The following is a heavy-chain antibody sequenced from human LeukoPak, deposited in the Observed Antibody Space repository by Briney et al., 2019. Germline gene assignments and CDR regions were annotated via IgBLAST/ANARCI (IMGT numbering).Heavy chain of an antibody. V-gene: IGHV4-59*01. CDR2: IYYSGST. D-gene: IGHD5-24*01. Sequence: SETLSLTCTVSGASISSYYWSWIQQPPGKGLEWIGYIYYSGSTNYDPSLKSRVTISVDTSKNQFSLKLSSVTAADTAVYYCARGSPGRWLQFGAFDIWGQGTKVTVSS. CDR1: GASISSYY. CDR3: ARGSPGRWLQFGAFDI. J-gene: IGHJ3*02.